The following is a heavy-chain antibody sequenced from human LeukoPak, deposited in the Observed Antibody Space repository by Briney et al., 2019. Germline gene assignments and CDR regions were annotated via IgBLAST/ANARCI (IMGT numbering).Heavy chain of an antibody. CDR3: ARGLRFLEWLPVKKNYYMDV. Sequence: PSETLSLTCTVSGGSISSSSYYWGWLRQPPGKGLEWIGSIYYRGSTYYNPSLKSRVTISVDTSKNQFSLKLSSVTAADTAVYYCARGLRFLEWLPVKKNYYMDVWGKGTTVTVSS. D-gene: IGHD3-3*01. CDR2: IYYRGST. CDR1: GGSISSSSYY. V-gene: IGHV4-39*07. J-gene: IGHJ6*03.